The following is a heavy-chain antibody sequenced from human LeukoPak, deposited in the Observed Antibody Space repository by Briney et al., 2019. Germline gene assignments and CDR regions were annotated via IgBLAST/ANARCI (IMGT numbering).Heavy chain of an antibody. V-gene: IGHV5-51*01. CDR3: ARVPNIVVVPAAIWAFDI. CDR1: GYSFTSYW. Sequence: GESLKISCKGSGYSFTSYWIGWVRQMPGKGLEWMGIIYPGDSDTRYSPSFQGQVTISADKSISTAYLQWSSLKASDTAMCYCARVPNIVVVPAAIWAFDIWGQGTMVTVSS. D-gene: IGHD2-2*01. J-gene: IGHJ3*02. CDR2: IYPGDSDT.